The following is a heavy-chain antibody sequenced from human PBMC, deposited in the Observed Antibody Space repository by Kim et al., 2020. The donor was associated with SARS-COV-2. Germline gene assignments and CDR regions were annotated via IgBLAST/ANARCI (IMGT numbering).Heavy chain of an antibody. V-gene: IGHV7-4-1*02. CDR2: INTNTGNP. J-gene: IGHJ4*02. D-gene: IGHD3-22*01. CDR3: ARDTHGGGDSSGTNDY. CDR1: GYTFTSYA. Sequence: ASVKVSCKASGYTFTSYAMNWVRQAPGQGLEWMGWINTNTGNPTYAQGFTGRFVFSLDTSVSTAYLQISSLKAEDTAVYYCARDTHGGGDSSGTNDYWGQGTLVTVSS.